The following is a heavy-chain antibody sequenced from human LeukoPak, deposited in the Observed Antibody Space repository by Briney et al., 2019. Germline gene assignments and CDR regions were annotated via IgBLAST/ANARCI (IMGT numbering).Heavy chain of an antibody. Sequence: TGGSLRLSCTASGFTFDDYTMHWVRQAPGKGLEWVSLISWDGGSTHYADSVKGRFTISRDNSKNSLYLQMNSLRTEDTALYYCAKDSLGKNWNDVGWFDPWGQGTLVTVSS. CDR3: AKDSLGKNWNDVGWFDP. J-gene: IGHJ5*02. V-gene: IGHV3-43*01. CDR2: ISWDGGST. D-gene: IGHD1-1*01. CDR1: GFTFDDYT.